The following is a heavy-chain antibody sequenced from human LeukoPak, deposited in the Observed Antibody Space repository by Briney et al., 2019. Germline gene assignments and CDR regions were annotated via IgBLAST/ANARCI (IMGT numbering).Heavy chain of an antibody. V-gene: IGHV4-59*01. CDR1: GASINSYY. J-gene: IGHJ5*02. CDR2: FYYSGDT. D-gene: IGHD2-15*01. CDR3: ARDRGYCDGGTCCVWFDP. Sequence: SETLSLTCTVSGASINSYYWSWLRQPPGKGLEWIGYFYYSGDTNYNPSLKSRVTMSLDTSENQLSPKLTSVTAADTAVYYCARDRGYCDGGTCCVWFDPWGQGTLVTVSS.